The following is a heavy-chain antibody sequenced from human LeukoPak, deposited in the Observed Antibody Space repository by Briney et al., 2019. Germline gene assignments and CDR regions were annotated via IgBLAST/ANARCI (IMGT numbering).Heavy chain of an antibody. CDR1: GFTFSSYA. J-gene: IGHJ3*02. V-gene: IGHV3-23*01. CDR3: ARELDDSSGYDAFDI. CDR2: ISGSGGST. D-gene: IGHD3-22*01. Sequence: SGGSLRLSCAASGFTFSSYAMSWVRQAPGKGLEWVSAISGSGGSTYYADSVKGRFTISRDNSKNTLYLQMNSLRAEDTAVYYCARELDDSSGYDAFDIWGQGTMVTVSS.